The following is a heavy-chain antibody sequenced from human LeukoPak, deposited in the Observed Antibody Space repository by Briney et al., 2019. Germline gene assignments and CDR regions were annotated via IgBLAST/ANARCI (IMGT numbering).Heavy chain of an antibody. J-gene: IGHJ5*02. V-gene: IGHV3-21*01. Sequence: PGGSLRLSCAASGFTFSSYSMNWVRQAPGKGLEWVSSISSSSYIYYADSVKGRFTISRDNAKNSLYLQMNSLRAEDTAVYYCARFVTGTTANWFDPWGQGTLVTVSS. CDR2: ISSSSYI. CDR3: ARFVTGTTANWFDP. D-gene: IGHD1-20*01. CDR1: GFTFSSYS.